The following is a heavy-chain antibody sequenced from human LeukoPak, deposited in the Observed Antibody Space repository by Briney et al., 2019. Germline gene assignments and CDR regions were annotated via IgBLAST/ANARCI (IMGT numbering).Heavy chain of an antibody. CDR2: IYSGGST. Sequence: GGSLRLSCAASGFTFSDYYMSWVRQAPGKGLEWVSVIYSGGSTYYADSVKGRFTISRDNSKNTLYLQMNSLRAEDTAVYYCARDNRVFPRMDVWGQGTTVTVSS. CDR1: GFTFSDYY. CDR3: ARDNRVFPRMDV. D-gene: IGHD1-14*01. V-gene: IGHV3-53*01. J-gene: IGHJ6*02.